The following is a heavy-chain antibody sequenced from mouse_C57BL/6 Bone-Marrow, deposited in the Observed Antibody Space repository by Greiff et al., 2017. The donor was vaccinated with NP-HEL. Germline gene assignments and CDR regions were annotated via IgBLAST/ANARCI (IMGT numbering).Heavy chain of an antibody. V-gene: IGHV1-18*01. J-gene: IGHJ4*01. CDR2: INPNNGGT. CDR1: GYTFTDYN. Sequence: VQLQQSGPELVKPGASVKIPCKASGYTFTDYNMDWVKQSHGKSLEWIGDINPNNGGTIYNQKFKGKATLTVDKSSSTAYMELRSLTSEDTAVYYCARLRDDYDDYYAMDYWGQGTSVTVSS. D-gene: IGHD2-4*01. CDR3: ARLRDDYDDYYAMDY.